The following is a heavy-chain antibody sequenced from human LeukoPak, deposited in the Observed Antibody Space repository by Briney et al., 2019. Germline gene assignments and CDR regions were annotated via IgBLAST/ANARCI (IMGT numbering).Heavy chain of an antibody. CDR1: GFTVSSNY. CDR3: AKGPLTEVAGTTWDY. CDR2: ISGSGGVT. J-gene: IGHJ4*02. V-gene: IGHV3-23*01. D-gene: IGHD6-19*01. Sequence: QPGGSLRLSCAASGFTVSSNYMSWVRQAPGKGPEWVSDISGSGGVTHYADSVKGRFSISRDNSKNTLYLQMSSLRAEDTAVYYCAKGPLTEVAGTTWDYWGQGTLVTVSS.